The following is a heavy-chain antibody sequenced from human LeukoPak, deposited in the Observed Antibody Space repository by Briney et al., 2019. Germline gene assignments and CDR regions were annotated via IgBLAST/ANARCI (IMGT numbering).Heavy chain of an antibody. D-gene: IGHD3-22*01. CDR2: MNHSGST. J-gene: IGHJ4*02. Sequence: PSETLSLTCAVYGGSFSGYYWSWIRQPPGKGLEWIGEMNHSGSTNYNPSLKSRVTISVDTSKNQFSLKLSSVTAADTAVYYCARHLNRKYSSGYPRRSDYWGQGTLVTVSS. V-gene: IGHV4-34*01. CDR1: GGSFSGYY. CDR3: ARHLNRKYSSGYPRRSDY.